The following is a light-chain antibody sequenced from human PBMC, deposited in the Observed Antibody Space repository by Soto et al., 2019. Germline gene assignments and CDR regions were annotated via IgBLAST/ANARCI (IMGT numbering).Light chain of an antibody. Sequence: QTVVTQPPSASGTPGQRVTISCSGSSSNIGSNTVHWYQQLPGTAPKLLIYSNNQRPSGVPDRFSGSKSGTSASLAISGLQSEDEADYYCATWDDSLKGVFGGGTKLTVL. V-gene: IGLV1-44*01. CDR3: ATWDDSLKGV. CDR1: SSNIGSNT. CDR2: SNN. J-gene: IGLJ2*01.